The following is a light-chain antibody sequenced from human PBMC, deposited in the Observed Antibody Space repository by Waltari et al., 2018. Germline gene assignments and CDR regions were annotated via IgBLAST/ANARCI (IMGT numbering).Light chain of an antibody. Sequence: QSALTQPASVSGTPGQSVPISCTGTNSAVGNYNLVSWYQHHPAEAPKLMICEVLKRPSGVSTRFSGSKSGSTASRTLSALQAVDEADYYCCSYAGSDSYVFGTGTKVTVL. CDR1: NSAVGNYNL. V-gene: IGLV2-23*02. CDR3: CSYAGSDSYV. CDR2: EVL. J-gene: IGLJ1*01.